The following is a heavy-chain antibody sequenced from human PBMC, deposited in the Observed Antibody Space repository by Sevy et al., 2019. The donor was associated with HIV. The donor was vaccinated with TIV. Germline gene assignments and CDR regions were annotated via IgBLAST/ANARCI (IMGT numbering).Heavy chain of an antibody. V-gene: IGHV3-7*03. CDR2: IKPDGSES. CDR3: ARDVGGGYFDY. CDR1: GFTFNNFW. J-gene: IGHJ4*01. D-gene: IGHD3-16*01. Sequence: GGSLRLSCVASGFTFNNFWMAWVRQAPGKGLEWFANIKPDGSESNHVGSVKGRFTISRDNAKKSLYLQMNRLTAEDTAVYYCARDVGGGYFDYWGQGTLVTVSS.